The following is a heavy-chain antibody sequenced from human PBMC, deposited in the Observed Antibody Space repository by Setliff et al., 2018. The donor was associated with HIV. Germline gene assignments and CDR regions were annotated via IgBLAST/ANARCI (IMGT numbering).Heavy chain of an antibody. CDR1: GYTFTSCF. CDR3: ARDAAGGSGTYYNYFDY. D-gene: IGHD3-10*01. V-gene: IGHV1-46*01. Sequence: ASVKVSCKASGYTFTSCFLHWVRQAPGQGLEYMGIINPSDGSADYVEKLQGRVTITRDTSASTAYMELSSLRSEDTAVYYCARDAAGGSGTYYNYFDYWGQGTLVTVSS. J-gene: IGHJ4*02. CDR2: INPSDGSA.